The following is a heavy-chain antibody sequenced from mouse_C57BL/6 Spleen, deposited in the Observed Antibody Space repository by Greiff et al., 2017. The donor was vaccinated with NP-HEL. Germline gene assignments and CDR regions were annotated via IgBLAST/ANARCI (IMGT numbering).Heavy chain of an antibody. CDR3: ARRDYDSSYVGAWFAY. CDR2: IYPGSGST. D-gene: IGHD1-1*01. V-gene: IGHV1-55*01. CDR1: GYTFTSYW. J-gene: IGHJ3*01. Sequence: QVQLQQPGAELVKPGASVKMSCKASGYTFTSYWITWVKQRPGQGLEWIGDIYPGSGSTNYNEKFKSKATLTVDTSSSTAYMQLSSLTSEDSAVNYCARRDYDSSYVGAWFAYWGQGTLVTVSA.